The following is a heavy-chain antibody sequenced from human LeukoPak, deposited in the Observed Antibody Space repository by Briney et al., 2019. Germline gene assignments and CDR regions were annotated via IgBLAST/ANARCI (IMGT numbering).Heavy chain of an antibody. CDR3: ARGYCGSTSCALDY. V-gene: IGHV3-48*02. D-gene: IGHD2-2*01. CDR1: GFTFSSYS. Sequence: PGGSLRLSCAASGFTFSSYSMNWVRQAPGKGLEWVSYISSTSSTIYYADSVRGRFTISRDNVKNSLFLQMISLRDEDTAVYYCARGYCGSTSCALDYWGQGTLVTVSS. CDR2: ISSTSSTI. J-gene: IGHJ4*02.